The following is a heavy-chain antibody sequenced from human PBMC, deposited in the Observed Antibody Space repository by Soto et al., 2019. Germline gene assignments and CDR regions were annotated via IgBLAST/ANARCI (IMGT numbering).Heavy chain of an antibody. Sequence: EEQLVESGGGLVQPGGSLRLSCAASAFTVSGNYMSWVRQAPGKGLEWVSVVYSGGSTYYAGSVKGRFTISRHNSENTVYLHMSSMRPEDTAVYYCATSAINTHYYYYMDVWDRGTTVTVSS. D-gene: IGHD2-15*01. CDR3: ATSAINTHYYYYMDV. CDR1: AFTVSGNY. V-gene: IGHV3-53*04. CDR2: VYSGGST. J-gene: IGHJ6*03.